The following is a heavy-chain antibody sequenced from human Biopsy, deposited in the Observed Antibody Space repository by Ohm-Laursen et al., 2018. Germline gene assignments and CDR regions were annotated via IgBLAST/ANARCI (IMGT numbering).Heavy chain of an antibody. CDR3: AKEGAEARENGLDY. CDR2: NNIRTGPT. V-gene: IGHV1-2*02. J-gene: IGHJ3*01. Sequence: ASVTVSCKASGYTFTDYYMHWVRQAPGQGLEWMGWNNIRTGPTRYAQKFQGRVTMTRDTSINTVYLQVSGMTSDDTTVYYCAKEGAEARENGLDYWGQGTVVTVSS. CDR1: GYTFTDYY. D-gene: IGHD2-8*01.